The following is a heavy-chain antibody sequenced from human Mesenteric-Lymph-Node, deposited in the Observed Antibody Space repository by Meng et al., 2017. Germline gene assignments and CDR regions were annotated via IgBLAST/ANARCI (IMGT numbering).Heavy chain of an antibody. V-gene: IGHV4-61*02. D-gene: IGHD2-2*01. CDR1: GGSIRSGSYY. CDR3: ARGYCSTTNCYSSYY. Sequence: SEPLSLTCTVSGGSIRSGSYYWRWIRQPAGKGLEWIGRIYTSGSTNYNPSLKSRVTISVDTSKTLFSLRLSSVTAADTAVYYCARGYCSTTNCYSSYYWGQGTLVTVSS. J-gene: IGHJ4*02. CDR2: IYTSGST.